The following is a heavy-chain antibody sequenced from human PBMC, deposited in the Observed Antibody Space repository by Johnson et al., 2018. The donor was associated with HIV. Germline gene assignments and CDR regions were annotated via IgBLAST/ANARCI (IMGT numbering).Heavy chain of an antibody. Sequence: QVQLVESGGGLVKPGGSLRLSCAASGFTFSDYYMSWIRQAPGKGLEWVSGINWTGGSTGYADSVKGRFTISRDNSENTLYLQMNSLRAEDTAVYYCARVGVVGVPNAFDVSGQGTLVTVSS. J-gene: IGHJ3*01. CDR2: INWTGGST. CDR1: GFTFSDYY. D-gene: IGHD2-15*01. V-gene: IGHV3-11*04. CDR3: ARVGVVGVPNAFDV.